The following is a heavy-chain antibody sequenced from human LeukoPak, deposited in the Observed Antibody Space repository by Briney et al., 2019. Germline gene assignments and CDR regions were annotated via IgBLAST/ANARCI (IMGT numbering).Heavy chain of an antibody. D-gene: IGHD4-11*01. Sequence: SQTLSLTCTVSGGSISSGSYYWSWIRQPAGKGLEWIGRIYTSGSTNYNPSLKSRVTISVDTSKNQFSLKLSSVTAADTAVYYCARSYDYSNYGLYYYYMDVWGKGTTVTVSS. J-gene: IGHJ6*03. CDR2: IYTSGST. CDR3: ARSYDYSNYGLYYYYMDV. CDR1: GGSISSGSYY. V-gene: IGHV4-61*02.